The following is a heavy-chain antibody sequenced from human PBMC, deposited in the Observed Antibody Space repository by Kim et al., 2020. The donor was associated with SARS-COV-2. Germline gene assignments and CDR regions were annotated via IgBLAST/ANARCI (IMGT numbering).Heavy chain of an antibody. CDR1: GYTLTELS. CDR2: FDPEDGET. J-gene: IGHJ4*02. CDR3: ATLDSSGYYKEYYFDY. V-gene: IGHV1-24*01. D-gene: IGHD3-22*01. Sequence: ASVKVSCKVSGYTLTELSMHWVRQAPGKGREWMGGFDPEDGETIYAQKFQGRVTMTEDTSTDTAYMELSSLRSEDTAVYYCATLDSSGYYKEYYFDYWGRGTLVTVSS.